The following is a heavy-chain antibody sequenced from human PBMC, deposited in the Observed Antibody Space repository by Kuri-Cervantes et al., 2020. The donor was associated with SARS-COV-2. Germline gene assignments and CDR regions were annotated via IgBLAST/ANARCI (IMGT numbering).Heavy chain of an antibody. V-gene: IGHV3-33*08. J-gene: IGHJ6*02. CDR1: GFTFDDYA. D-gene: IGHD3-10*01. CDR3: ARDLWYYGSGSFTNGMDV. CDR2: IWYDGSNK. Sequence: GESLKISCAASGFTFDDYAMHWVRQAPGKGLEWVAVIWYDGSNKYYADSVKGRFTISRDNSKNTLYLQMNSLRAEDTAVYYCARDLWYYGSGSFTNGMDVWGQGTTVTVSS.